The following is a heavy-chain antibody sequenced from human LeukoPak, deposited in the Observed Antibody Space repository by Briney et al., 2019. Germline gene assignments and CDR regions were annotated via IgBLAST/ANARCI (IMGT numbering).Heavy chain of an antibody. CDR1: GFTFSSYG. CDR3: ARCSGGSCYHFDY. D-gene: IGHD2-15*01. CDR2: IRYDGSNK. Sequence: GGSLRLSCAASGFTFSSYGMHWVRQAPGKGLEWVAFIRYDGSNKYYADSVKGRFTISRDNSKNTLYLQMNSLRAEDTAVYYCARCSGGSCYHFDYWGQGTLVTVSS. J-gene: IGHJ4*02. V-gene: IGHV3-30*02.